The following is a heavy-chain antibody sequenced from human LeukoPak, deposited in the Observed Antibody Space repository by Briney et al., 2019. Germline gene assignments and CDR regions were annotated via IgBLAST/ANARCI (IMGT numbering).Heavy chain of an antibody. D-gene: IGHD1-26*01. J-gene: IGHJ4*02. Sequence: KSSDTLSPTCTVSGGSLSSYYWTWIRQPPGRGLEWIGCIDYSGSNNFNTSLKSRVTLSVDSSNNQFSLNLTSVTAADTAVYYCARDGRLGGIDFWGQGALVTVSS. CDR1: GGSLSSYY. V-gene: IGHV4-59*01. CDR2: IDYSGSN. CDR3: ARDGRLGGIDF.